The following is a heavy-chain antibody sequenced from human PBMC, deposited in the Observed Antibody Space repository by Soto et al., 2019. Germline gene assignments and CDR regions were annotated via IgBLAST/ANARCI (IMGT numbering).Heavy chain of an antibody. J-gene: IGHJ5*01. V-gene: IGHV5-51*01. CDR1: GYTFPNYW. CDR3: ARLVSLLQSIDS. D-gene: IGHD4-4*01. Sequence: GESLNISCQTSGYTFPNYWIGWVRQIPGGGLEWLGLIFPRDFDVRYSPSFEGQVTISADRSTATAFLQWRSLGASYSALYFCARLVSLLQSIDSWGQGTPVTVSS. CDR2: IFPRDFDV.